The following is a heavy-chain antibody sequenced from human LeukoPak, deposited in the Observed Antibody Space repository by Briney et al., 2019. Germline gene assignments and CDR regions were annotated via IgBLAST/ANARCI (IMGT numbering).Heavy chain of an antibody. D-gene: IGHD3-16*01. J-gene: IGHJ3*02. V-gene: IGHV3-23*01. CDR1: GFTFSSYA. Sequence: PGGSLRLSCAASGFTFSSYAMSCVRQAPGKGLEWVSATSGSGNSTYYAESVKGRFTISRDNSKNTLWLQMNSLRAEDTAVYYCANSRAYDAFDIWGQGTMVTVSS. CDR2: TSGSGNST. CDR3: ANSRAYDAFDI.